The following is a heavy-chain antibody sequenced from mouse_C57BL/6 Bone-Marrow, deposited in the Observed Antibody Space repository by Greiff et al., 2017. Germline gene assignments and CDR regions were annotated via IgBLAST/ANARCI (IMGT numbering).Heavy chain of an antibody. V-gene: IGHV14-4*01. Sequence: EVQLQQSGAELVRPGASVKLSCTASGFNIKDDYMHWVKQRPEQGLEWIGWIDPENGDTASASKFQGKATITADTSSNTAYLQLSSLTSEDTAVYYCTHLLFDYWGQGTTLTVSS. CDR2: IDPENGDT. CDR1: GFNIKDDY. J-gene: IGHJ2*01. D-gene: IGHD2-1*01. CDR3: THLLFDY.